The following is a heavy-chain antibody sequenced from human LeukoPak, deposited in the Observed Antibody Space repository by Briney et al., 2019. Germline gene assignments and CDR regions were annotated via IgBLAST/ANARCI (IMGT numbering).Heavy chain of an antibody. CDR1: GFTFSSYG. J-gene: IGHJ6*02. Sequence: GGSLRLSCAASGFTFSSYGMHWVRQAPGKGLEWVAVISYDGSNKYYADSVKGRFTISRDNSKNTLYLQMNSLRAEDTAVYYCARVGSGWPPSYYYYYGMDVWGQGTTVTVSS. V-gene: IGHV3-30*03. CDR2: ISYDGSNK. D-gene: IGHD6-19*01. CDR3: ARVGSGWPPSYYYYYGMDV.